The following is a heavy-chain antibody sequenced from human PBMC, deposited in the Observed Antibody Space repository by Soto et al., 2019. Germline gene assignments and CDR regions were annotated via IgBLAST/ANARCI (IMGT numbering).Heavy chain of an antibody. CDR1: GFTFSSYS. D-gene: IGHD2-15*01. J-gene: IGHJ4*02. CDR3: ARVALTLVVADNVV. Sequence: PGGSLRLSCAASGFTFSSYSMNWVRQAPGKGLEWVSSISSSSSYIYYADSVKGRFTISRDNAKNSLYLQMNSLRAEDTAVYYCARVALTLVVADNVVWGQGTLVTVSS. V-gene: IGHV3-21*01. CDR2: ISSSSSYI.